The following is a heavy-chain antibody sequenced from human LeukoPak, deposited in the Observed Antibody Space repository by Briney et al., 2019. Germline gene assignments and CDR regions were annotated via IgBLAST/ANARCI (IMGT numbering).Heavy chain of an antibody. V-gene: IGHV1-46*01. CDR3: ARNSGSGLNWFDP. Sequence: ASVKVSCKASGYTFTSYYMHWVRQAPGQGLEWMGIINPSGGSTSYAQKFQGGVTMTRDMSTSTVYMELSSLRSEDTAVYYCARNSGSGLNWFDPWGQGTLVTVSS. D-gene: IGHD3-10*01. CDR2: INPSGGST. J-gene: IGHJ5*02. CDR1: GYTFTSYY.